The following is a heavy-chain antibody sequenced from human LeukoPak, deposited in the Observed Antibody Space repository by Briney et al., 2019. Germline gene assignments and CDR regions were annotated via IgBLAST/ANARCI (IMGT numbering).Heavy chain of an antibody. J-gene: IGHJ5*01. CDR2: ISGSGGST. D-gene: IGHD1-26*01. CDR3: AKDLLPNIVGITPDS. V-gene: IGHV3-23*01. CDR1: GFTFSSYG. Sequence: GGTLRLSCAASGFTFSSYGMSWVRQAPGKGLEWVSAISGSGGSTYYADSVKGRFTISRDNSKNTLYLQMNSLRAEDTSVYYCAKDLLPNIVGITPDSWGQGTLVSVSS.